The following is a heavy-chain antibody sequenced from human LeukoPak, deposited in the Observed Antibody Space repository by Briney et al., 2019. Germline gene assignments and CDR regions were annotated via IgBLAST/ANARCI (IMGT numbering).Heavy chain of an antibody. CDR2: IYYSGST. J-gene: IGHJ3*02. CDR3: ARVAGATFYAFDI. Sequence: SETLSLTCTVSGGSISSSSYYWGWIRQPPGKGLEWIGSIYYSGSTYYNPSLKSRVTISVDTSKNQFSLKLSSVTAADTAVYYCARVAGATFYAFDIWGQGTMVTVSS. D-gene: IGHD1-26*01. V-gene: IGHV4-39*07. CDR1: GGSISSSSYY.